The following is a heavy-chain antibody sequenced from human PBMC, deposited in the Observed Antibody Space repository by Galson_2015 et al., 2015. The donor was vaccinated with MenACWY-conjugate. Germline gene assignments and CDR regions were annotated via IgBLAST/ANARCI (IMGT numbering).Heavy chain of an antibody. J-gene: IGHJ4*02. V-gene: IGHV4-39*07. CDR1: GGSISSSSYY. CDR3: ARGGGMLNYFDY. D-gene: IGHD3-16*01. Sequence: SETLSLTCTVSGGSISSSSYYWGWIRQPPGKGLEWIGSIYYSGSTYYNPSLKSRVTISVDTSKNQFSLKLSSVTAADTAVYYCARGGGMLNYFDYWGQGTLVTVSS. CDR2: IYYSGST.